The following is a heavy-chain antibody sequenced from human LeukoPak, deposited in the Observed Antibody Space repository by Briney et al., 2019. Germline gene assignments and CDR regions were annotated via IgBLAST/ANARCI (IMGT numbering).Heavy chain of an antibody. D-gene: IGHD1-26*01. CDR2: IYYSGST. V-gene: IGHV4-59*11. J-gene: IGHJ3*02. CDR3: AGGPYSDAFDI. CDR1: GGSIGSHY. Sequence: SETLSLTCTVYGGSIGSHYWSWIRQPPGKGLEWIGYIYYSGSTNYNPSLKSRVTISVDTSKNQFSLKLSSVTAADTAVYYCAGGPYSDAFDIWGQGTMVTVSS.